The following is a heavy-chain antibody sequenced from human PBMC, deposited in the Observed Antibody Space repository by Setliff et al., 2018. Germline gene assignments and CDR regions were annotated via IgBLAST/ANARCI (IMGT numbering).Heavy chain of an antibody. J-gene: IGHJ4*02. D-gene: IGHD1-1*01. CDR2: INPNNGGT. Sequence: ASVKVSCKASQYTFTAYYLHWVRQAPGQGLEWMGWINPNNGGTKYAQKFQGRVTMTRDTSISTAYMELSRLRSDDTAVYYCARDGASSGDHRFDYWGQGTLVTVSS. CDR1: QYTFTAYY. CDR3: ARDGASSGDHRFDY. V-gene: IGHV1-2*02.